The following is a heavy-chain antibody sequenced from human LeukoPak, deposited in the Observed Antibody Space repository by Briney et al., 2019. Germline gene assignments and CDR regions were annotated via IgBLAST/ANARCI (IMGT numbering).Heavy chain of an antibody. CDR3: ASDYYDRSGYEY. CDR2: ISNDGSNK. J-gene: IGHJ4*02. Sequence: PGRSLRLSCAASGFTFRIYAVHWVRQAPGKGLECVTVISNDGSNKYYADSVKGRFTISRDNSKHTLYLQMNSLRAEDTAVYYCASDYYDRSGYEYWGQGTLVTVSS. D-gene: IGHD3-22*01. V-gene: IGHV3-30-3*01. CDR1: GFTFRIYA.